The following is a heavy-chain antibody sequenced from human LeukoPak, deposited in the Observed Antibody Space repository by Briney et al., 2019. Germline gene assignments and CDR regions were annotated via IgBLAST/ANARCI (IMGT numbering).Heavy chain of an antibody. D-gene: IGHD3-10*01. V-gene: IGHV3-33*01. J-gene: IGHJ4*02. CDR3: ARDSGNDAPIDF. CDR2: IWHDGKNK. Sequence: GGSLRLSCAASGFTFSNYGIHWVRQAPGKGLKWVAVIWHDGKNKYYADSVKGRFTISRDNSKNTLYLQMNNLRAEDTAVYYCARDSGNDAPIDFWGQGTLLTVSS. CDR1: GFTFSNYG.